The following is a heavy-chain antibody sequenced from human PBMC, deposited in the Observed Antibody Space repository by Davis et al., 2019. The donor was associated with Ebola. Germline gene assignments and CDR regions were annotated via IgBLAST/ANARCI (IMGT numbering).Heavy chain of an antibody. CDR2: INPNSGGT. CDR3: ARGSVLLWFGASEILGFDP. Sequence: AASVKVSCKASGYTFTGYYMHWVRQAPGQGLEWMGWINPNSGGTNYAQKFQGWVTMTRDTSISTAYMELSRLRSDDTAVYYCARGSVLLWFGASEILGFDPWGQGTLVTVSS. V-gene: IGHV1-2*04. J-gene: IGHJ5*02. CDR1: GYTFTGYY. D-gene: IGHD3-10*01.